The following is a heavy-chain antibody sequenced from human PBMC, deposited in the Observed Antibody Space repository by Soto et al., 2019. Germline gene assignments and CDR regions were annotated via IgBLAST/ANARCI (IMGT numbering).Heavy chain of an antibody. CDR2: IYYIGIS. CDR1: GASISSGGYY. CDR3: ARTEWIQLWFDY. V-gene: IGHV4-31*03. Sequence: QVQLLESGPGLVKPSQTLSLICNVSGASISSGGYYWSWIRQRPGGGLEWLGFIYYIGISHYNPSLKSRATISVDTSKNQFSLKIISVTAADTAVYYCARTEWIQLWFDYWGQGALVTVS. D-gene: IGHD5-18*01. J-gene: IGHJ4*02.